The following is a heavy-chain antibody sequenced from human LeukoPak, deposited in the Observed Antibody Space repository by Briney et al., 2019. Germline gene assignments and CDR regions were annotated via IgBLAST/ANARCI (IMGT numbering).Heavy chain of an antibody. CDR2: ISGSGGST. Sequence: GGSLRLSCAASGFTFSSYAMSWVRQAPGKGLEWVSAISGSGGSTYYADSVKGRFTISRDNSKNTLYLQMNGLRAEDTAVYYCAKVPWTKTTYYDILTGPRSPYYFDYWGQGTLVTVSS. CDR3: AKVPWTKTTYYDILTGPRSPYYFDY. J-gene: IGHJ4*02. D-gene: IGHD3-9*01. CDR1: GFTFSSYA. V-gene: IGHV3-23*01.